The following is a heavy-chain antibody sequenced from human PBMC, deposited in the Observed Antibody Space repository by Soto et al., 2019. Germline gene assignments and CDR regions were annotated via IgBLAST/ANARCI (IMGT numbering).Heavy chain of an antibody. J-gene: IGHJ4*02. V-gene: IGHV3-23*01. Sequence: GGSLRLSCAASGFTFSSYAMSWVRQAPGKGLEWVSAISGSGGSTYYADSVKGRFTISRDNSKNTLYLQMNSLRAEDTAVYYCAKDQYEYCSGGSCWLYFDYWGQGTLVTVSS. CDR2: ISGSGGST. D-gene: IGHD2-15*01. CDR3: AKDQYEYCSGGSCWLYFDY. CDR1: GFTFSSYA.